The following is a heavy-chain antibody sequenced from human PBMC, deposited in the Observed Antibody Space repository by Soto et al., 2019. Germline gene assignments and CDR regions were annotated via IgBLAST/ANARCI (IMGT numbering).Heavy chain of an antibody. Sequence: PSETLSLTCTVSGGSISSYYWSWIRQPPGKGLEWIGYIYYSGSTNYNPSLKSRVTISVDTSKNQFSLKLSSVTAADTAVYYCARVAYYYYMDVWGKGTTVTVSS. CDR2: IYYSGST. J-gene: IGHJ6*03. V-gene: IGHV4-59*01. D-gene: IGHD3-3*02. CDR3: ARVAYYYYMDV. CDR1: GGSISSYY.